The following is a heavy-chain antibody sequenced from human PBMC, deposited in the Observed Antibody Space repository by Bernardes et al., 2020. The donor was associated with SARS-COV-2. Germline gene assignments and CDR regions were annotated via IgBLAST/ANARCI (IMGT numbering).Heavy chain of an antibody. D-gene: IGHD2-15*01. Sequence: GGSLRLSCAASGFNFRTYNMNWVRQAPGKGLEWLSSISHSGYYKYYADSVKGRFTISRDNAKNSVYLQMDSLGAEDTALYYCASLGFCSGGTCYEDWWGQGALVTVSS. CDR2: ISHSGYYK. CDR3: ASLGFCSGGTCYEDW. J-gene: IGHJ4*02. CDR1: GFNFRTYN. V-gene: IGHV3-21*01.